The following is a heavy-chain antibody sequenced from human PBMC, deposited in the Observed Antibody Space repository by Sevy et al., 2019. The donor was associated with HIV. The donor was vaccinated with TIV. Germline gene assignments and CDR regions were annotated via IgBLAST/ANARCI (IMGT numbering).Heavy chain of an antibody. D-gene: IGHD3-22*01. CDR3: ASGQGDDSSGYLIDY. CDR2: INHSGST. J-gene: IGHJ4*02. V-gene: IGHV4-34*01. Sequence: SETLSLTCAVYGGSFSGYYWSWIRQPPGKGLEWIGEINHSGSTNYNPSLKSRVTISVDTSKNQFSLKLSSVTAADTAVYYCASGQGDDSSGYLIDYWGQGTLVTVSS. CDR1: GGSFSGYY.